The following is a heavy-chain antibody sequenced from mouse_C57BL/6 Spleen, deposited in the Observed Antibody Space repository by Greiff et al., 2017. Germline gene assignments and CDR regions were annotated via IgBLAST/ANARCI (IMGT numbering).Heavy chain of an antibody. J-gene: IGHJ4*01. D-gene: IGHD2-4*01. Sequence: VQLQESGAELARPGASVKLSCKASGYTFTSYGISWVKQRPGQGLEWIGEIYPRSGNTYYNEKFKGKATLTADKSSSTAYMELRSLTSEDSAVYFCARSRLYDYDDYYAMDYWGQGTSVTVSS. CDR3: ARSRLYDYDDYYAMDY. V-gene: IGHV1-81*01. CDR1: GYTFTSYG. CDR2: IYPRSGNT.